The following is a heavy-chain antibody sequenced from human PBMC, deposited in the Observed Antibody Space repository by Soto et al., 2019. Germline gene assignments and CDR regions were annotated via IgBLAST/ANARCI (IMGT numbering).Heavy chain of an antibody. J-gene: IGHJ4*02. CDR3: VKGWDSSSSIFDS. D-gene: IGHD6-6*01. V-gene: IGHV3-23*01. CDR2: IKGSGGPS. CDR1: GFTFSNYA. Sequence: EVQLLESGGGLLQPGGSLRLSCAASGFTFSNYAMNWVRQAPGKGLEWVSAIKGSGGPSYHADSMKGRFTISRDTSKNTLYLQMNSLRADDTAVYYCVKGWDSSSSIFDSWGQGTLVTVSS.